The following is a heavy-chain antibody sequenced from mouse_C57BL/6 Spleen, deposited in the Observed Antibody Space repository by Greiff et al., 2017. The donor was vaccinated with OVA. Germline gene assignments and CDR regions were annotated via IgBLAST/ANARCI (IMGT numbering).Heavy chain of an antibody. CDR2: ISYDGSN. D-gene: IGHD2-3*01. CDR1: GYSITSGYY. J-gene: IGHJ4*01. V-gene: IGHV3-6*01. CDR3: ARGGRYDPMDY. Sequence: EVQVVESGPGLVKPSQSLSLTCSVTGYSITSGYYWNWIRQFPGNKLEWMGYISYDGSNNYNPSLKNRISITRDTSKNQFFLKLNSVTTEDTATYYCARGGRYDPMDYWGQGTSVTVSS.